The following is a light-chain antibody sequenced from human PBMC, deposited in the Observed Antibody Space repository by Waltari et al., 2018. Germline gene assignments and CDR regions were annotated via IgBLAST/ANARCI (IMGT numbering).Light chain of an antibody. J-gene: IGKJ1*01. V-gene: IGKV2-24*01. Sequence: DILLTQTPLSSPVTLGQPASISCRSSQSLVHHNGNTYLRWLHQRPGQPPSCLISKISNRFSGVPDRFSGSAAGTDFTLEISRVEAEDVGIYYCMQATQLPRTFGQGTKVEIK. CDR3: MQATQLPRT. CDR1: QSLVHHNGNTY. CDR2: KIS.